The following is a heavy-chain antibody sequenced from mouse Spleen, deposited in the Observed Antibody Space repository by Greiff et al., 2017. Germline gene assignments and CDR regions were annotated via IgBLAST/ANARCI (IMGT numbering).Heavy chain of an antibody. CDR2: IYPGGGYT. J-gene: IGHJ1*01. V-gene: IGHV1-63*02. D-gene: IGHD2-14*01. CDR3: ARGDYRYDGSYWYFDV. Sequence: VQLQESGAELVRPGTSVKMSCKAAGYTFTNYWIGWVKQRPGHGLEWIGDIYPGGGYTNYNEKFKGKATLTADTSSSTAYMQLSSLTSEDSAIYYCARGDYRYDGSYWYFDVWGAGTTVTVSS. CDR1: GYTFTNYW.